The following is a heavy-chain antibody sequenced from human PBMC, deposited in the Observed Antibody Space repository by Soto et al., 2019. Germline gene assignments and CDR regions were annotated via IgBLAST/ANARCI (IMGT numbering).Heavy chain of an antibody. J-gene: IGHJ4*02. CDR2: ISTFNGNA. V-gene: IGHV1-18*01. D-gene: IGHD6-19*01. CDR3: ARLHGYSSGWYDY. Sequence: QVPLVQSGAEVKKPGASVKVSCKASGYTFSSNGVSWVRQAPGQGLEWMGWISTFNGNAHSAQKFQGRVTMTTDTSTNTAYMELRSLRYDDTAVYYCARLHGYSSGWYDYWGQGTLVTVSS. CDR1: GYTFSSNG.